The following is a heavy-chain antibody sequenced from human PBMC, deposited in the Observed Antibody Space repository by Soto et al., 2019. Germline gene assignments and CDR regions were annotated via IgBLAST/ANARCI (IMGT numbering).Heavy chain of an antibody. D-gene: IGHD4-17*01. V-gene: IGHV1-8*01. CDR2: MNPNSGNT. CDR3: VRGDYGDYSHWFDP. Sequence: GASVKVSCKASGYTFTKFDINWVRQATGQGLEWMGWMNPNSGNTGYAQKFQGRVTMTRNTSITTAYMELSTLRSEDTAVYYCVRGDYGDYSHWFDPWGRGTLATVSS. J-gene: IGHJ5*02. CDR1: GYTFTKFD.